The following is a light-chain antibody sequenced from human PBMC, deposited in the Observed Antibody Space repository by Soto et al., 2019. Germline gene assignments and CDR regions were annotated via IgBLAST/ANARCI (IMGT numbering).Light chain of an antibody. V-gene: IGKV1-9*01. J-gene: IGKJ5*01. Sequence: DIQLTQSPSFLSASVGARVPITCRASQGISSYLAWYQQKPGKAPKLLIYAASTLQSGVPSRFSDSGSGTEFTLTISSLQPEDFATYYCQQLNSYPPTFGQGTRLEIK. CDR2: AAS. CDR3: QQLNSYPPT. CDR1: QGISSY.